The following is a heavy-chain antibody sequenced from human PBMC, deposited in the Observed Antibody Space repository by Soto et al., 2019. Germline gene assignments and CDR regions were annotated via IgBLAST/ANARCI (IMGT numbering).Heavy chain of an antibody. D-gene: IGHD3-3*02. J-gene: IGHJ5*02. CDR3: ATFATHSYNCVAP. V-gene: IGHV3-74*02. Sequence: EVHLVESGGGVVQPGGSLRLSCAASGFTFSSYWMHWVRQAPGKGLEWVSRINADGTTTTYADSVKGRFTISRDNAKNMQYLKMSSRRAEDTAVYYCATFATHSYNCVAPGGQGTLVTISS. CDR2: INADGTTT. CDR1: GFTFSSYW.